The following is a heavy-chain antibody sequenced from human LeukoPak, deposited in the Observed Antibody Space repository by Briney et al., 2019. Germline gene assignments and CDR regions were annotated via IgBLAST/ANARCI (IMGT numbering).Heavy chain of an antibody. D-gene: IGHD5-12*01. J-gene: IGHJ4*02. CDR3: ARGALLTRDSGYPVFAY. V-gene: IGHV3-11*01. CDR2: ISTTSRTI. CDR1: GFTFSDYY. Sequence: GGSLRLSCAASGFTFSDYYMTWIRQAPGKGLEWISYISTTSRTIYYAESVKGRFTISRDNAKMSVDLQMNSLSGEDTATYYCARGALLTRDSGYPVFAYWGQGTQVTV.